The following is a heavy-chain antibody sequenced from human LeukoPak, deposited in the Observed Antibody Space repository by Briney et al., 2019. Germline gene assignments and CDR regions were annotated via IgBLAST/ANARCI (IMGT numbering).Heavy chain of an antibody. CDR2: ISYDGSNK. Sequence: GGSLRLSCVVSGFTFNNYAMHWVRQAPGKGLQWVAVISYDGSNKYYADSVKGRFTISRDNSKNTLYLQMNSLRAEDTAVYYCARPLRGAITHDAFDIWGQGTMVTVSS. D-gene: IGHD3-16*02. J-gene: IGHJ3*02. CDR1: GFTFNNYA. V-gene: IGHV3-30*04. CDR3: ARPLRGAITHDAFDI.